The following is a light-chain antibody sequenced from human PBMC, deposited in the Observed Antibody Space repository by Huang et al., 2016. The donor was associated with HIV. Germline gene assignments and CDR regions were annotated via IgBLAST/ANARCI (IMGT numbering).Light chain of an antibody. CDR1: QSVSSN. Sequence: EIVMTQSPVTLSVSPGERATLSCRASQSVSSNLAWYQQKPGQAPRLLIYGASTRATVVPARFSGSGSGTEFTLTINSLQSEDFALYYCQQYNNWPPITFGQGTRLEIK. V-gene: IGKV3-15*01. CDR3: QQYNNWPPIT. CDR2: GAS. J-gene: IGKJ5*01.